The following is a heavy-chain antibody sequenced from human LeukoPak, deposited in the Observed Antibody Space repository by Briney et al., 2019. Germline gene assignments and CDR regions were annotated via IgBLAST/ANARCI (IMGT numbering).Heavy chain of an antibody. V-gene: IGHV3-23*01. CDR3: LCYYASATFY. Sequence: GGSLRLSCATSGCSFINSGMTWVRQAPGKGLEWVSDISGTVRGERTYYADSVKGRFTISRDNSKNTLYLQMNGLRADDTAVYYCLCYYASATFYWGRGTLVTVSS. J-gene: IGHJ4*02. CDR2: ISGTVRGERT. D-gene: IGHD3-10*01. CDR1: GCSFINSG.